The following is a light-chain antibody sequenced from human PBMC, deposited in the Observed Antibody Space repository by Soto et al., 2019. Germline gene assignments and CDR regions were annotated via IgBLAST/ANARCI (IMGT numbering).Light chain of an antibody. Sequence: EIVLTQSPGTLSLSPGERATLSCRASQSVTGNSVAWHQQKPGQAPRLLIYEADTRATGISDRFSAGGSGTDFTLTISRLEPEDFALYYCQQYGSPPHTFGGGTQVEIK. CDR1: QSVTGNS. V-gene: IGKV3-20*01. CDR3: QQYGSPPHT. CDR2: EAD. J-gene: IGKJ4*01.